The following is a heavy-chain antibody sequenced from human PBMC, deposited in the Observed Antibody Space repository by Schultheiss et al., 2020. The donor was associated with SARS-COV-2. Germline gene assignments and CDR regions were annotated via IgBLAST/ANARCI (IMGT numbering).Heavy chain of an antibody. Sequence: SGPTLVKPTQTLTLTCTFSGFSLSTCGVGVGWIRQPPGKALEWLALIYWNDDKRYSPSLKSRLTITKDTSKNQVVLTMTNMDPVDTATYYCAHSRFSTSQTIAARPTFDYWGQGTLVTVSS. V-gene: IGHV2-5*01. J-gene: IGHJ4*02. D-gene: IGHD6-6*01. CDR1: GFSLSTCGVG. CDR3: AHSRFSTSQTIAARPTFDY. CDR2: IYWNDDK.